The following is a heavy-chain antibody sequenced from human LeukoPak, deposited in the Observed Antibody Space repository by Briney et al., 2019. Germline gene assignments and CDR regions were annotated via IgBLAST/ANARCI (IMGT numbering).Heavy chain of an antibody. Sequence: SETLSLTCTVSGGSISSYYWSWIRQPAGKGLEWIGRIYTSGSTNYNPSLKSRVTMSVDTSKNQFSLKLSSVTAADTAVYYCARGTHGSGWYYFDYWGQGALVTVSS. CDR3: ARGTHGSGWYYFDY. V-gene: IGHV4-4*07. D-gene: IGHD6-19*01. CDR2: IYTSGST. J-gene: IGHJ4*02. CDR1: GGSISSYY.